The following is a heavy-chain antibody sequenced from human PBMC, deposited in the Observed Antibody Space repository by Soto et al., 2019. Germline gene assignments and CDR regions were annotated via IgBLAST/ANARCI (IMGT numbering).Heavy chain of an antibody. D-gene: IGHD5-12*01. CDR3: ARAPLGASRDGYNYRFDY. V-gene: IGHV1-69*13. J-gene: IGHJ4*02. Sequence: ASVKVSCKASGGTFSSYAISWVRQAPGQGLEWMGGIIPIFGTANYAQKFQGRVTITADESTSTAYMELSSLRSEDTAVYYCARAPLGASRDGYNYRFDYWGQGTLVTVSS. CDR2: IIPIFGTA. CDR1: GGTFSSYA.